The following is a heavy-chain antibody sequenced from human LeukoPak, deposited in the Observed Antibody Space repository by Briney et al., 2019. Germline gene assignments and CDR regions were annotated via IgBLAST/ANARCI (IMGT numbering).Heavy chain of an antibody. CDR3: ARRFYYGSGSYLYYFDY. CDR1: GYSFTSYW. D-gene: IGHD3-10*01. J-gene: IGHJ4*02. CDR2: IYPGDSDT. V-gene: IGHV5-51*01. Sequence: GESLKISCKGSGYSFTSYWIGWVRQMPGKGLEWMGIIYPGDSDTRYSPSFQGQVTISADKSISTAYLQWSSLKASGTAMYYCARRFYYGSGSYLYYFDYWGQGTLVTVSS.